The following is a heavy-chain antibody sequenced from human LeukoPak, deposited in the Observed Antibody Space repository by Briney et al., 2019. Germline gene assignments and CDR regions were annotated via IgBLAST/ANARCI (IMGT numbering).Heavy chain of an antibody. V-gene: IGHV3-15*01. CDR2: IKSKTDGGTT. D-gene: IGHD3-10*01. CDR1: GFTFSNAW. Sequence: GGSLRLSCAASGFTFSNAWMSWVRQAPGKGLEWVCRIKSKTDGGTTDYAAPVKGRFTISKDDSKNTLYLQMNSLKNGDTAVYYCTTARNMVRGVIPLDYWGQGTLVTVSS. J-gene: IGHJ4*02. CDR3: TTARNMVRGVIPLDY.